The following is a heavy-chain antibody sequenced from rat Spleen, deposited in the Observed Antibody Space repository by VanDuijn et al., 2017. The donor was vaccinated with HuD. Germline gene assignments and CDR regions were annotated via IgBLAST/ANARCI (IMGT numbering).Heavy chain of an antibody. V-gene: IGHV5-22*01. CDR2: ISYEGIRT. Sequence: EVQLVESGGGLVQPGRSMKLSCAASGLTFNDHYMAWVRQAPKKGLEWVASISYEGIRTYYGDTVKGRFSISRDNAKSTLYLQMNSLRSEDTATYYCTRGLHYGSPTFAYWGQGTLVTVSS. CDR3: TRGLHYGSPTFAY. CDR1: GLTFNDHY. D-gene: IGHD1-3*01. J-gene: IGHJ3*01.